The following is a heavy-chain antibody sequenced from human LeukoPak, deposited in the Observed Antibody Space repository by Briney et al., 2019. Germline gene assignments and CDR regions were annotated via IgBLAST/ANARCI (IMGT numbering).Heavy chain of an antibody. J-gene: IGHJ5*02. CDR3: ARLFRGTTDWFDP. CDR2: IYYSGST. Sequence: SETLSLTCTVSGGSISSSSYYWGWIRQPPGKGLEWIRSIYYSGSTYYNPSLKSRVTISVDTSKNQFSLKLSSVTAADTAVYYCARLFRGTTDWFDPWGQGTLVTVSS. D-gene: IGHD1-14*01. CDR1: GGSISSSSYY. V-gene: IGHV4-39*01.